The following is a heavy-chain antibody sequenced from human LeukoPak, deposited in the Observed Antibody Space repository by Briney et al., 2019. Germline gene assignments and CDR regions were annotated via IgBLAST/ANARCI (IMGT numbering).Heavy chain of an antibody. D-gene: IGHD2-2*01. CDR3: ARLIYCSSSCYFDC. CDR2: VYYTGTT. V-gene: IGHV4-39*02. J-gene: IGHJ4*02. Sequence: SETLSLTCTVSGGSINSTSYYCPWIRQTPDKGLEWIGSVYYTGTTYYRSSLQGRAIISADTSNNHCSLKLSSVTAADTAVYYCARLIYCSSSCYFDCWGQGSLVTVSS. CDR1: GGSINSTSYY.